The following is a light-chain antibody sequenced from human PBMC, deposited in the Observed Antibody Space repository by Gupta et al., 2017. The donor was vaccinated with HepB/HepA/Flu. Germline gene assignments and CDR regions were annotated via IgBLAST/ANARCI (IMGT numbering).Light chain of an antibody. CDR1: TSNIGSNT. CDR2: TNT. CDR3: AAWDDSLNGVV. V-gene: IGLV1-44*01. Sequence: QSVLTQPPSASATPGQRVTISCSGSTSNIGSNTVNWYQQLPGTAPKLLIFTNTQRPSGVPDRFSGSKSGTSASLAISGLQSEDEADYYCAAWDDSLNGVVFGGGTKLTLL. J-gene: IGLJ2*01.